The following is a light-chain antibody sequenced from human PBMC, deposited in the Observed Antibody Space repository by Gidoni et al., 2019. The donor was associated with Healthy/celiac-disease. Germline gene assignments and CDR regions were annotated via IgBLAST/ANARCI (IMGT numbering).Light chain of an antibody. J-gene: IGLJ2*01. Sequence: QSVLTQPPSASATPGQRVTISCSGRRSNIRSNSVDWYQQLPGTAPKLLIYSNHQRPSGVPDRFSGSKSGTSASLSISGLQSEDEADYYCAAWDDSLNGLVFGGGTKLTVL. CDR1: RSNIRSNS. CDR3: AAWDDSLNGLV. CDR2: SNH. V-gene: IGLV1-44*01.